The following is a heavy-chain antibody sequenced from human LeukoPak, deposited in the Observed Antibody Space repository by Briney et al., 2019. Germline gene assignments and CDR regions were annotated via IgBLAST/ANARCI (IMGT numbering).Heavy chain of an antibody. CDR1: GFTFSSYG. D-gene: IGHD5-12*01. Sequence: GRSLRLSCAASGFTFSSYGMHWVRRAPGKGLEWVAVISYDGSNKYYADSVKGRFTISRDNSKNTLYLQMNSLRAEDAAVYYCAATPGYSGYDFGYWGQGTLVTVSS. CDR2: ISYDGSNK. V-gene: IGHV3-30*03. J-gene: IGHJ4*02. CDR3: AATPGYSGYDFGY.